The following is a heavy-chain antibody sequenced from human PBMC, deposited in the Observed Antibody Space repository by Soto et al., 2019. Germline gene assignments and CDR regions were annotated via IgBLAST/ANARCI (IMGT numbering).Heavy chain of an antibody. V-gene: IGHV3-30*18. D-gene: IGHD4-17*01. CDR1: GFTFSSYG. J-gene: IGHJ4*02. CDR3: AKGAVTTSLYYFDY. CDR2: ISYDGSEK. Sequence: ESGGGVVQPGRSLRLSCAASGFTFSSYGMHWVRQAPGKGLEWVAVISYDGSEKYYAVSVKGRFTISRDNSKNTLYLQMNSLRAEDTAVYYCAKGAVTTSLYYFDYWGQGTLFPVSS.